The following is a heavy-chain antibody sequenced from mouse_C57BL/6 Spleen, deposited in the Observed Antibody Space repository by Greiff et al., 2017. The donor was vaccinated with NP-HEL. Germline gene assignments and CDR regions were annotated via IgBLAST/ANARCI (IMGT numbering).Heavy chain of an antibody. CDR3: ARLGYDGYYFYAMDY. D-gene: IGHD2-3*01. CDR1: GYTFTDYY. V-gene: IGHV1-75*01. CDR2: IFPGSGST. Sequence: QVHVKQSGPELVKPGASVKISCKASGYTFTDYYINWVKQRPGQGLEWIGWIFPGSGSTYYNEKFKGKATLTVDKSSSTAYMLLSSLTSEDSAVYFCARLGYDGYYFYAMDYWGQGTSVTVSS. J-gene: IGHJ4*01.